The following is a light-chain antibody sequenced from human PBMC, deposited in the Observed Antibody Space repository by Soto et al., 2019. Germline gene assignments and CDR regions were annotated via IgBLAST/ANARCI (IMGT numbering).Light chain of an antibody. J-gene: IGKJ1*01. CDR1: QSISSW. V-gene: IGKV1-5*03. Sequence: DLQMTQSASSVSQSXGHRLTITXXASQSISSWLAWYQQKPGKAPKLLIYKASSLESGVPSRFSGSGSGTEFTLTISSLQPDDFATYYCQHYNSYSEAFGQGTKVDIK. CDR2: KAS. CDR3: QHYNSYSEA.